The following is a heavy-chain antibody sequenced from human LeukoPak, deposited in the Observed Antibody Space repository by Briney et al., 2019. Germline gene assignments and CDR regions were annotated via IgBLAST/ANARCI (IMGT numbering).Heavy chain of an antibody. CDR3: VTVKWFDP. D-gene: IGHD4-17*01. Sequence: PGGSLRLSCAASGFTFSSYGMYWVRRAPGKGLERVAFIQYDGSNKKYADSVKGRFTISRDNSKNTLFLQMNSLRLDDTAVYLCVTVKWFDPWGQGTLVTVSS. J-gene: IGHJ5*02. CDR1: GFTFSSYG. V-gene: IGHV3-30*02. CDR2: IQYDGSNK.